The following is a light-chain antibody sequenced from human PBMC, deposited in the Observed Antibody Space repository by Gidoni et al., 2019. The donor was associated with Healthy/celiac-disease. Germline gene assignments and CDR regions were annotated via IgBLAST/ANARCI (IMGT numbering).Light chain of an antibody. V-gene: IGKV3-15*01. CDR3: QQYNNWPPLT. CDR1: QSVSSN. J-gene: IGKJ5*01. Sequence: ELVMTQSPAPLSVSPGERATLSCRASQSVSSNLAWYQQKPGQAPRLLIYGASPRATGIPARFSGSGSGTEFTLTISSLQSEDFAVYDCQQYNNWPPLTFGQGTRLEIK. CDR2: GAS.